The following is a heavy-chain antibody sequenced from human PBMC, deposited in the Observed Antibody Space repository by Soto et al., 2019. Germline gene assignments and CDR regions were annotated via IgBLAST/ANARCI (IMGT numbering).Heavy chain of an antibody. CDR1: GFTFDDYA. CDR3: AKDMGGQLVPGGAFDI. CDR2: ISWNSGSI. D-gene: IGHD6-6*01. J-gene: IGHJ3*02. Sequence: VQLVESGGGLVQPGRSLRLSCAASGFTFDDYAMHWVRQAPGKGLEWVSGISWNSGSIGYADSVKGRFTISRDNAKNSLYLQMNSLRAEDTALYYCAKDMGGQLVPGGAFDIWGQGTMVTVSS. V-gene: IGHV3-9*01.